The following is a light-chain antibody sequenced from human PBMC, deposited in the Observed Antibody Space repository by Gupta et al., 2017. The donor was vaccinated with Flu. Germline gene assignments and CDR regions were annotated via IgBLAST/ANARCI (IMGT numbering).Light chain of an antibody. V-gene: IGKV4-1*01. J-gene: IGKJ2*01. CDR1: QTVLHSSNNQNS. Sequence: DIVMTQSPDSLAVSLGERATINCRSSQTVLHSSNNQNSLAWYQQRPGQPPKLLIYWASTRVSGVPDRFSGSGSGTDFTLTISSLQAEDVAVYYCQQDYTTSYTFGQGTKLEI. CDR2: WAS. CDR3: QQDYTTSYT.